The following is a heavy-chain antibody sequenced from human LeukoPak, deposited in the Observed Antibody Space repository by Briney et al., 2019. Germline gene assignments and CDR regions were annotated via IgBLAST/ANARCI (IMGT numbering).Heavy chain of an antibody. CDR3: ARENHDCSSTSCYEEAGSRFDY. J-gene: IGHJ4*02. V-gene: IGHV4-30-4*01. Sequence: SQTLSLTCTVSGGSLSSGDYYWSWIRQPPGTGLEWIGYIYYSGSTYYNPSLKSRVTISVDTSKNQFSLKLSSVTAADTAVYYCARENHDCSSTSCYEEAGSRFDYWGQGTLVTVSS. CDR1: GGSLSSGDYY. CDR2: IYYSGST. D-gene: IGHD2-2*01.